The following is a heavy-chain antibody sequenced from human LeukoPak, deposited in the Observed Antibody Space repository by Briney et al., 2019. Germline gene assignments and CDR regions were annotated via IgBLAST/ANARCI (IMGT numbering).Heavy chain of an antibody. CDR2: ISYDGSNK. CDR1: GFTFSSYG. CDR3: AKEGIAVAGYYYYGMDV. V-gene: IGHV3-30*18. D-gene: IGHD6-19*01. J-gene: IGHJ6*02. Sequence: PGGSLRLSCAASGFTFSSYGMHWVRQAPGKGPEWVAVISYDGSNKYYADSVKGRFTISRDNSKNTLYLQMNSLRAEDTAVYYCAKEGIAVAGYYYYGMDVWGQGTTVTVSS.